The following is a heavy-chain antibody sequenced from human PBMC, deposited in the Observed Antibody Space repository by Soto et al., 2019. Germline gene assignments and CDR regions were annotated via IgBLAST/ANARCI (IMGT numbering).Heavy chain of an antibody. CDR3: ARGGGYSYGYRY. Sequence: GASVKVSCKASGYTFTHYGISWVRQAPGQGLEWMGGIIPIFGTADYAQKFQGRVTITADESTSTAYMELSSLRSEDTAVYYCARGGGYSYGYRYWGQGTLVTVSS. CDR1: GYTFTHYG. D-gene: IGHD5-18*01. V-gene: IGHV1-69*13. CDR2: IIPIFGTA. J-gene: IGHJ4*02.